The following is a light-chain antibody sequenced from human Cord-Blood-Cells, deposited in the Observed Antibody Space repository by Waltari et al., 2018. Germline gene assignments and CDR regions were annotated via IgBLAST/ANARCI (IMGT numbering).Light chain of an antibody. V-gene: IGLV2-23*01. J-gene: IGLJ3*02. CDR3: CSYAGSSNWV. CDR1: SIDVGSYNL. CDR2: EGS. Sequence: QSALTQPASVSGSPGQSITISCTGTSIDVGSYNLVSWYQQHPGKAPKLMIYEGSKRPSGVSKRFSGSKSGNTASLTISGLQAEDEADYYCCSYAGSSNWVFGGGTKLTVL.